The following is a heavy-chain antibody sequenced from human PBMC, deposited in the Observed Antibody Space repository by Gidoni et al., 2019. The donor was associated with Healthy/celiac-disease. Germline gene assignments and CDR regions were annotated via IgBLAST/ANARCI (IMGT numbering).Heavy chain of an antibody. CDR2: IYHSGST. Sequence: QVQLQESGPGLVTPSGTLSLTCAVSGGSISSSNWWSWVRQPPGKGLEWIGEIYHSGSTNYNPSLKSRVTISVDKSKNQFSLKLSSVTAADTAVYYCARPLYSYGYEWEGDAFDIWGQGTMVTVSS. V-gene: IGHV4-4*02. D-gene: IGHD5-18*01. J-gene: IGHJ3*02. CDR3: ARPLYSYGYEWEGDAFDI. CDR1: GGSISSSNW.